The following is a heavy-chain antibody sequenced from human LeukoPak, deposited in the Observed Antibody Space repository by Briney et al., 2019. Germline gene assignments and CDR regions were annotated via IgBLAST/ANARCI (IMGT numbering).Heavy chain of an antibody. CDR2: VSGSGHST. CDR1: GFTFSIYA. Sequence: GGSLRLSCAASGFTFSIYAMSWVRQAPGKGLEWVSTVSGSGHSTFYADSVKGRFTISRDNSKNTLYLQMNSLRAEDTALYYCARASHYDSSGYYFGYWGQGTLVTVSS. V-gene: IGHV3-23*01. J-gene: IGHJ4*02. D-gene: IGHD3-22*01. CDR3: ARASHYDSSGYYFGY.